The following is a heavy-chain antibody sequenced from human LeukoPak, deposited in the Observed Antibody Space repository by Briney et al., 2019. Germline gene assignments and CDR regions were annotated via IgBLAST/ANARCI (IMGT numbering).Heavy chain of an antibody. CDR2: ISTSGSYI. Sequence: GGSLRLSCAASGFTFTPYSMNWVRQAPGKGLEWVSSISTSGSYINYADSVKGRFTISRDNAKNSLFLQMNSLRAEDTAVYYCATLTVVSMIVGGPDALDIWGQGTMVTVSS. CDR3: ATLTVVSMIVGGPDALDI. D-gene: IGHD3-22*01. CDR1: GFTFTPYS. V-gene: IGHV3-21*01. J-gene: IGHJ3*02.